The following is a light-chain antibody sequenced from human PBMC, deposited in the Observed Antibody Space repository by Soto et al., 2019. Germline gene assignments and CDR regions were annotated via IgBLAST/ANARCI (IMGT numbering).Light chain of an antibody. Sequence: EIVLTQSPATLSLSPGERATLSCRASQSVSIYLAWYQQKPGQAPRLLIYDASNRATGIPAKFSGSGSGTDFTLTISSLEPDDFAVYYCQQRSNWQITFGQGTRLEIK. J-gene: IGKJ5*01. CDR2: DAS. CDR1: QSVSIY. V-gene: IGKV3-11*01. CDR3: QQRSNWQIT.